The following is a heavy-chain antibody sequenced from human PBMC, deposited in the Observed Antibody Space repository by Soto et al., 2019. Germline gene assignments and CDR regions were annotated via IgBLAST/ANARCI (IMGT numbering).Heavy chain of an antibody. CDR2: MNPNSGNT. V-gene: IGHV1-8*01. CDR3: ARSGEAAFDY. Sequence: ASVKVSCKASRYTFTSYDINWVRQATGQGLEWMGWMNPNSGNTFYAQKFQGRVTMTRNTSISTAYMELSSLRSEDKDVYYCARSGEAAFDYWGQGTLVTVYS. CDR1: RYTFTSYD. D-gene: IGHD6-25*01. J-gene: IGHJ4*02.